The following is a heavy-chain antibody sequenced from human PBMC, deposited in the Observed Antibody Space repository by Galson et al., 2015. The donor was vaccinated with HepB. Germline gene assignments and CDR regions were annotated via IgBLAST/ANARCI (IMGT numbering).Heavy chain of an antibody. CDR2: IIPMFGTT. CDR3: ARDKGDIVATTYYYYYGMDV. CDR1: GGTFSSYA. D-gene: IGHD5-12*01. J-gene: IGHJ6*02. Sequence: SVKVSCKASGGTFSSYAISWVRQTPGQGLEWMGGIIPMFGTTNYAQKFQGRVTITADESTSTAYMELSSLRSEDTAVYYCARDKGDIVATTYYYYYGMDVWGQGTTVTVSS. V-gene: IGHV1-69*13.